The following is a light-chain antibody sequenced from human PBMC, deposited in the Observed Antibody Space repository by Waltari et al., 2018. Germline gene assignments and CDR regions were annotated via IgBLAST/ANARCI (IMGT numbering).Light chain of an antibody. CDR2: AAS. CDR1: QAIRTY. J-gene: IGKJ5*01. Sequence: DIQVPQPPSSLSAYLGDTVTVPCRASQAIRTYLSWYQLKPGKALVLLISAASTLQSGVTLRCSGSGSELECTLTSKALQPVDFGTSYWQQNHAIPPVFGQGTRLDVK. CDR3: QQNHAIPPV. V-gene: IGKV1-39*01.